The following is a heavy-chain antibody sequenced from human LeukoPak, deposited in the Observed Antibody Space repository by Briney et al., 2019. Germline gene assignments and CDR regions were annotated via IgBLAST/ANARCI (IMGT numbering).Heavy chain of an antibody. Sequence: GGSLRLSCAASGSTFDDYAMHWVRHAPGKGLEWVSGISWNSGSIGYADSVKGRFTISRDNAKNSLYLQMNSLRAEDTALYYCAKVFSGSSSWFDYWGQGTLVTVSS. V-gene: IGHV3-9*01. CDR1: GSTFDDYA. CDR3: AKVFSGSSSWFDY. D-gene: IGHD6-13*01. CDR2: ISWNSGSI. J-gene: IGHJ5*01.